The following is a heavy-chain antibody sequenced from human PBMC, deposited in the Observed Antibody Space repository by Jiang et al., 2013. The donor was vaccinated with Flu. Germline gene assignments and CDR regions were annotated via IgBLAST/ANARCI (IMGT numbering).Heavy chain of an antibody. CDR3: ATTPPQPYSGGWYIGFFDY. Sequence: GLLKPSETLSLTCTISGGSITNYYWSWIRQSPGKGLEWIGYISYSGSPKYNPSLKSRVALSVETSANQYSLTLTSVTAADTAVYYCATTPPQPYSGGWYIGFFDYWGQGTLVTVSS. CDR1: GGSITNYY. V-gene: IGHV4-59*03. J-gene: IGHJ4*02. CDR2: ISYSGSP. D-gene: IGHD6-19*01.